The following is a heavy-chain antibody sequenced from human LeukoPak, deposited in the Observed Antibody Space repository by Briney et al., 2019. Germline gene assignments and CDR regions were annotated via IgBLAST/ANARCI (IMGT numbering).Heavy chain of an antibody. CDR3: ARELQGSGFDP. D-gene: IGHD6-19*01. CDR1: GFTLSIYE. CDR2: INSDSSRM. J-gene: IGHJ5*02. Sequence: GGSLRLSCAPSGFTLSIYEMNWVRQAPGKGLEWVSYINSDSSRMDYADSVKGRFTISRDNAGNSLYLQMNSLTGEDTAVYYCARELQGSGFDPWGQGTLVTASS. V-gene: IGHV3-48*03.